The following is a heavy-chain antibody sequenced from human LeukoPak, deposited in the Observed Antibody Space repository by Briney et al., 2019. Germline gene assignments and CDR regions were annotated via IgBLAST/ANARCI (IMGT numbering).Heavy chain of an antibody. CDR1: GYTFTSYD. CDR3: ARGRVRARRGCSSTSCHPYYFDY. D-gene: IGHD2-2*01. Sequence: GASVKVSCKASGYTFTSYDINWVRQATGQGLEWMGWVNPNSGNTGYAQKFQGRVTITRNTSISTAYMELSSLRSEDTAVYYCARGRVRARRGCSSTSCHPYYFDYWGQGTLVTVSS. J-gene: IGHJ4*02. V-gene: IGHV1-8*03. CDR2: VNPNSGNT.